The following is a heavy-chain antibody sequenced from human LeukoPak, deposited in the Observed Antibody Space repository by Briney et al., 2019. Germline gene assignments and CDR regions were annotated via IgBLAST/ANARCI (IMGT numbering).Heavy chain of an antibody. D-gene: IGHD6-13*01. Sequence: ASVKVSCKASGYTFTSYDINWVRQATGQGLEWMGWMNPNSGDTAYAHKFQGRATMTTDTSTSTAYMELRSLRSDDTAVYYCARISPSSSWYSGAFDIWGQGTMVTVSS. CDR3: ARISPSSSWYSGAFDI. CDR2: MNPNSGDT. V-gene: IGHV1-8*02. J-gene: IGHJ3*02. CDR1: GYTFTSYD.